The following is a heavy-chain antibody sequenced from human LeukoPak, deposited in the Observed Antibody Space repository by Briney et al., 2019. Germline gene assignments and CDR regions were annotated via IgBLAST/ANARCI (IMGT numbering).Heavy chain of an antibody. Sequence: SETLSLTCTVSGGSISSGDYYWSWIRQPPGKGPEWIGYIYYSGSTYYNPSLKSRVTISVDTSKNQFPLKLSSVTAADTAVYYCARARQTVLLWFGELLDWGQGTLVTVSS. CDR1: GGSISSGDYY. J-gene: IGHJ4*02. V-gene: IGHV4-30-4*02. CDR3: ARARQTVLLWFGELLD. CDR2: IYYSGST. D-gene: IGHD3-10*01.